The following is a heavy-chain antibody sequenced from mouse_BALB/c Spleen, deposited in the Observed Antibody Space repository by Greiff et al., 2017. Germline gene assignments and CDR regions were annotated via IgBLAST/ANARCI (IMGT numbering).Heavy chain of an antibody. CDR1: GYTFTSYW. Sequence: QVQLQQPGAELVKPGASVKLSCKASGYTFTSYWMHWVKQRPGQGLEWIGEINPSNGRTNYNEKFKSKATLTVDKSSSTAYMQLSSLTSEDSAVYDCAGELANSLLRRRPCAMDYWGQGTSVTVSS. CDR3: AGELANSLLRRRPCAMDY. J-gene: IGHJ4*01. D-gene: IGHD1-2*01. V-gene: IGHV1S81*02. CDR2: INPSNGRT.